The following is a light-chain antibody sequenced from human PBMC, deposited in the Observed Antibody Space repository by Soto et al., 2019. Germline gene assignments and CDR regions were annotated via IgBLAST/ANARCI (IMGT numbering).Light chain of an antibody. V-gene: IGLV1-44*01. CDR2: SNN. CDR1: SSNIGSNT. CDR3: AAWDDSLNVPV. J-gene: IGLJ2*01. Sequence: QSVLTQPPSASGTPGQRGTISCSGSSSNIGSNTVNWYQQLPGTAPKLLIYSNNQRPSGVPDRFSGSKSGTSASLAISGLQSEDEADYYCAAWDDSLNVPVFGGGTKLTVL.